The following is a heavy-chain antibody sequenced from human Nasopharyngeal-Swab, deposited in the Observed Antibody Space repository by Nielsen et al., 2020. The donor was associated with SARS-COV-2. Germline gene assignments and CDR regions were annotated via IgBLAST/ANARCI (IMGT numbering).Heavy chain of an antibody. Sequence: WIRQPPGKGLEYVSAISSNGGSTYYADSVKGRFTISRDNAKNSLYLQMNSLRAEDTAVYYCARVRAVAVYFDYWGQGTLVTVSS. J-gene: IGHJ4*02. CDR3: ARVRAVAVYFDY. D-gene: IGHD6-19*01. CDR2: ISSNGGST. V-gene: IGHV3-64*04.